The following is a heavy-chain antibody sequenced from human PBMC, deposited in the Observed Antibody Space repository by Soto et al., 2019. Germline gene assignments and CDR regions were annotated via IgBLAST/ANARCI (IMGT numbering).Heavy chain of an antibody. V-gene: IGHV4-34*01. J-gene: IGHJ4*02. CDR1: GGSFSGYY. Sequence: SETLSLTCAVYGGSFSGYYWTWIRQPPGTGLEWIGEINHSGSTNYNPSLKSRVTISVDTSKNQFSLKLTSVTAADTAVYYCARDKIPGLFDYWGQGSLVTVSS. CDR3: ARDKIPGLFDY. CDR2: INHSGST.